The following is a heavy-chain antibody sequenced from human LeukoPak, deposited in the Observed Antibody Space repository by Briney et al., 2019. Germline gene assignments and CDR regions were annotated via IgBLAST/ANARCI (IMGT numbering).Heavy chain of an antibody. V-gene: IGHV1-24*01. D-gene: IGHD3-3*01. CDR3: ATGSFLAGYYDNSRRRMDV. Sequence: ASVKVSCKVSGYTLTELSMHWVRQAPGDRLVCMGGFAPQAGETIYAQKFQGRVTMTEDTSTDTAYMELSSLRSEDTAVYYCATGSFLAGYYDNSRRRMDVWGQGTTVTVSS. CDR2: FAPQAGET. CDR1: GYTLTELS. J-gene: IGHJ6*02.